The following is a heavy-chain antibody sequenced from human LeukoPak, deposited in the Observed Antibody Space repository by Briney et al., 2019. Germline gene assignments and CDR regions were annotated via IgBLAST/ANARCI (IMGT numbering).Heavy chain of an antibody. V-gene: IGHV3-74*01. CDR3: ERDQAGAFDM. CDR2: IRSDGSST. D-gene: IGHD3-10*01. CDR1: GFTFSSYC. J-gene: IGHJ3*02. Sequence: GGSLRLSCAASGFTFSSYCMHWVRQAPGQGLVWVSAIRSDGSSTSYADSVKGRFTISRDNAKNTLYLQMNSLRAEDTAVYYCERDQAGAFDMWGQGTMVTVSS.